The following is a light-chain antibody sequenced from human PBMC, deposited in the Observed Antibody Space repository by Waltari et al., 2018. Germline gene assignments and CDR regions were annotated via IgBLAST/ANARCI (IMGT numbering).Light chain of an antibody. CDR1: QSVSNY. CDR3: QQRGNWPLT. Sequence: EIVLTQSPATLSLSPGESGTLSCRASQSVSNYLAWYQQKPGQAPRLLIYDASNRAPGVPVRFSGSGSETDFTLTISSLEPEDFAVYYCQQRGNWPLTFGGGTKVEIK. V-gene: IGKV3-11*01. J-gene: IGKJ4*01. CDR2: DAS.